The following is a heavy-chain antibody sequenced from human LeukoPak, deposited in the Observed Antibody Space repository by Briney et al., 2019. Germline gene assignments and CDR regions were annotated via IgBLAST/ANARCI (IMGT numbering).Heavy chain of an antibody. D-gene: IGHD2-21*01. CDR2: IYYSGST. CDR3: ASGHSKDAFDI. CDR1: GGSISSYY. J-gene: IGHJ3*02. V-gene: IGHV4-59*01. Sequence: SEALSLTCTGSGGSISSYYWSWIRQPPGKGLEWIGYIYYSGSTNYNPSLKSRVTISVDTSKNQFSLKLSSVTAADTAVYYCASGHSKDAFDIWGQGTMVTVSS.